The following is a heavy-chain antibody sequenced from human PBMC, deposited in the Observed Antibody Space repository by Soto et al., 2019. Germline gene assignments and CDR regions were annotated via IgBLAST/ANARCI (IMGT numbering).Heavy chain of an antibody. CDR3: TRDIGGWGAY. Sequence: WGSLRLSCASSVFTFSNFWMPWVRQVPGKGLIWVSRINEDGRIINYADSVKGRFTISIDNARDTLYLEMNSLRAEDTSIYYCTRDIGGWGAYWGQGAMVTVSS. D-gene: IGHD3-10*01. V-gene: IGHV3-74*01. J-gene: IGHJ4*02. CDR2: INEDGRII. CDR1: VFTFSNFW.